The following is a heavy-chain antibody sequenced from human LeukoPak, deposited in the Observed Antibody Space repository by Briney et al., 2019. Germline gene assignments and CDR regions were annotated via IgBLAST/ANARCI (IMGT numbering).Heavy chain of an antibody. Sequence: SETLSLTCVVYGGSFSGYYWSWIRQPPGKGLEWIGEINHSGSTNYNPSLKSRVTISVDTSKNQFSLKLSSVTAADTAVYYCVRGPPVIYYYYYGMDVWGQGTTVTVSS. CDR2: INHSGST. D-gene: IGHD2-21*01. CDR3: VRGPPVIYYYYYGMDV. J-gene: IGHJ6*02. V-gene: IGHV4-34*01. CDR1: GGSFSGYY.